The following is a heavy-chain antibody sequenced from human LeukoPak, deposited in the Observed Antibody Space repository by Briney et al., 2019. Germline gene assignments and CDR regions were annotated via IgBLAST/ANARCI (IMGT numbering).Heavy chain of an antibody. V-gene: IGHV3-74*01. J-gene: IGHJ4*02. CDR1: GFTFSTYW. CDR2: INSDGSSI. D-gene: IGHD2-15*01. Sequence: GGSLRLPCAASGFTFSTYWMHWVRQAPGKGLVWVSRINSDGSSISYADSVKGRFTISRDNAKNTLYLQMNSLRADDTAVYYCVKGYCSGGTCYSGDFDYWGQGTLVTVSS. CDR3: VKGYCSGGTCYSGDFDY.